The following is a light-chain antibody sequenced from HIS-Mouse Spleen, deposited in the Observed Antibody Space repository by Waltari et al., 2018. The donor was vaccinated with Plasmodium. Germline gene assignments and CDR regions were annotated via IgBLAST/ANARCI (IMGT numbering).Light chain of an antibody. J-gene: IGKJ1*01. CDR2: AAS. CDR1: QGISIY. CDR3: QQYYSFPRT. Sequence: AIWTTQSPSLLSASTGDRVTISCRMSQGISIYLAWYQQKPGKAPELLIYAASTLQSGVPSRFSGSGSGTDFTLTISCLQSEDFATYYCQQYYSFPRTFGQGTKVEIK. V-gene: IGKV1D-8*02.